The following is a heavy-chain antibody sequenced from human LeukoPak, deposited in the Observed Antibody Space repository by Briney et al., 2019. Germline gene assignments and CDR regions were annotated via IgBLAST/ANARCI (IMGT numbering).Heavy chain of an antibody. Sequence: GGSLRLSCEASGFTFSDYGMNWVRQSPGKGLEWISYIDDTSGAIYYADSVKGRFAISRDNAKNSLYLQMNSLRAEDTAVYYCARDIGLSDAFDIWGQGTMVTVSS. J-gene: IGHJ3*02. CDR1: GFTFSDYG. CDR2: IDDTSGAI. D-gene: IGHD1-26*01. CDR3: ARDIGLSDAFDI. V-gene: IGHV3-48*04.